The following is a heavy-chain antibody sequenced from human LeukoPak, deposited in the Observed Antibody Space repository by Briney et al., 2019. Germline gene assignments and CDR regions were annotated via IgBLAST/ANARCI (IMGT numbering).Heavy chain of an antibody. Sequence: SETLSLTCAVSGYSITSGYYWAWIRQPPGKGLEWIGNIYHSGSTYYNASLKSRVTISVDTSKNQFSLKLSSVSAADTAVYYCARRYSNYFFDYWGQGTLVTVSS. CDR3: ARRYSNYFFDY. CDR1: GYSITSGYY. V-gene: IGHV4-38-2*01. CDR2: IYHSGST. D-gene: IGHD4-11*01. J-gene: IGHJ4*02.